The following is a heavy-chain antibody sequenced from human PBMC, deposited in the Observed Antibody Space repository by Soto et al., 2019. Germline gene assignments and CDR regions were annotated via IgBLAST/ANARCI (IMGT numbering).Heavy chain of an antibody. CDR1: GGTFSSYA. J-gene: IGHJ5*02. CDR3: ASTPAYGDYEGPNWFDP. CDR2: IIPIFGTA. V-gene: IGHV1-69*13. D-gene: IGHD4-17*01. Sequence: GASVKVSCKASGGTFSSYAVSWVRQAPGQGLEWMGGIIPIFGTANYAQKFQGRVTITADESTSTAYMELSSLRSEDTAVYYCASTPAYGDYEGPNWFDPWGQGTLVTVSS.